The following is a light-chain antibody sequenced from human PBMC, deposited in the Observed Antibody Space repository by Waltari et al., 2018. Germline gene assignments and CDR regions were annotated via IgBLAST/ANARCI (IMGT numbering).Light chain of an antibody. J-gene: IGLJ1*01. CDR3: NSYSTSSTFV. Sequence: QSALTQPASVSGSPGQSITISCTGSNSDVGGYNFVSWYKQHPGKAPKLMIYDVSNRPSGVSNPFSGSKSGNTASLTISGLQPEDAADYYCNSYSTSSTFVFGTGTRVTVL. CDR1: NSDVGGYNF. V-gene: IGLV2-14*01. CDR2: DVS.